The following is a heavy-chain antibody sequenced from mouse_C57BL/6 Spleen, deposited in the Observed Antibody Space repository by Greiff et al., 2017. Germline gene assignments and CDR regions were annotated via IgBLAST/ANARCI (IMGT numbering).Heavy chain of an antibody. CDR1: GFTFSDYG. D-gene: IGHD1-1*01. CDR3: AHGSRYGFAY. V-gene: IGHV5-17*01. CDR2: ISSGSSTI. J-gene: IGHJ3*01. Sequence: EVKLVESGGGLVKPGGSLKLSCAASGFTFSDYGMHWVRQAPEKGLDWVAYISSGSSTIYYADTVKGRFTISRDNAKNTLFLQMTSLRSEDTAMYYCAHGSRYGFAYWGQGTLVTVSA.